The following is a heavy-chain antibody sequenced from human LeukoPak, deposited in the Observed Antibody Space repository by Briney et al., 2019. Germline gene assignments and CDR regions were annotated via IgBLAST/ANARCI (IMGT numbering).Heavy chain of an antibody. CDR3: ARVYYYGSGSYMPFDY. D-gene: IGHD3-10*01. V-gene: IGHV3-48*03. Sequence: PGGSLRLSCAASGFTFSSYEMNWVRQAPGKGLEWVSYISSSGSTIYYADSVKGRFTISRDNAKNSLYLQMNSLRAEDTAVYYCARVYYYGSGSYMPFDYWGQGTLVTVSS. J-gene: IGHJ4*02. CDR1: GFTFSSYE. CDR2: ISSSGSTI.